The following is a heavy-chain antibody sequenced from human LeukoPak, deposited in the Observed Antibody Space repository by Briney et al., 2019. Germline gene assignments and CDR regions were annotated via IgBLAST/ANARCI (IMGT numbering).Heavy chain of an antibody. CDR1: GDSITSRSY. CDR3: AREPSTTQTNLLDY. J-gene: IGHJ4*02. CDR2: LRHSGNT. Sequence: SETLSLTCTVSGDSITSRSYWSWIRQPPGKGLEWIGYLRHSGNTNHNSSFRGRVTFSLDTSKNQFSLILRSVTAADTAIYFCAREPSTTQTNLLDYWGRGTLVTVSS. V-gene: IGHV4-59*11. D-gene: IGHD1-14*01.